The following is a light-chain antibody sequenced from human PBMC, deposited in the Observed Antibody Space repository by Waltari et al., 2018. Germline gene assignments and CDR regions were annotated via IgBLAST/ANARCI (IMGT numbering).Light chain of an antibody. CDR3: QQRRNWHLT. V-gene: IGKV3-11*01. CDR2: DVS. Sequence: VLLTQSPATLSLSPGQTATIACRASESVSKFLAWYQQKPGQRPRLLMYDVSTRAPGLPARFSGSGFGTDFTLTISSLEPDDFAVYYCQQRRNWHLTFGGGTRVE. J-gene: IGKJ4*01. CDR1: ESVSKF.